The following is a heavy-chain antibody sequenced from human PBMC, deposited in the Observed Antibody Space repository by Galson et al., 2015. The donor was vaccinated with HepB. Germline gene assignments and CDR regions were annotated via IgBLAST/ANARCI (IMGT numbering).Heavy chain of an antibody. CDR2: VSYNGANT. D-gene: IGHD2-15*01. J-gene: IGHJ5*02. CDR1: GFSFGSYA. V-gene: IGHV3-23*01. Sequence: SLRLSCAASGFSFGSYAISWVRQAPGKGLEWVSVVSYNGANTYYADPVKGRFTISRDNSKNTPYLQMNRLRAEDTAIYYCAKGSGFCRGGSCLNWFDPWGQGTLVTVFS. CDR3: AKGSGFCRGGSCLNWFDP.